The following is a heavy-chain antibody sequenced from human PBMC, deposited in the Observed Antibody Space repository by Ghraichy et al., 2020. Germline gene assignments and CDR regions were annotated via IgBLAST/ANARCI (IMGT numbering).Heavy chain of an antibody. CDR2: ISSDGFNK. Sequence: GGSLRLSCTASGFTLSSFTIHWVRQAPGKGLEWVAIISSDGFNKNYADSLKGRYTISRDNYKNTVYLQINSLRGEDTAVYYCAREPSPVITIFGSLDYWGQGTLVTFSS. CDR1: GFTLSSFT. D-gene: IGHD3-3*01. V-gene: IGHV3-30-3*01. CDR3: AREPSPVITIFGSLDY. J-gene: IGHJ4*02.